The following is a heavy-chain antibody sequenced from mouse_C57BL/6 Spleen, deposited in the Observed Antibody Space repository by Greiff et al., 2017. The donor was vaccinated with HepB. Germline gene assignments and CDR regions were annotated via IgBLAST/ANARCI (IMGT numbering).Heavy chain of an antibody. D-gene: IGHD1-1*01. Sequence: DVKLQESGPVLVKPGASVKMSCKASGYTFTDYYMNWVKQSHGKSLEWIGVINPYNGGTSYNQKFKGKATLTVDKSSSTAYMELNSLTSEDSAVYYCARSLSSSWYFDYWGQGTTLTVSS. CDR2: INPYNGGT. CDR1: GYTFTDYY. J-gene: IGHJ2*01. CDR3: ARSLSSSWYFDY. V-gene: IGHV1-19*01.